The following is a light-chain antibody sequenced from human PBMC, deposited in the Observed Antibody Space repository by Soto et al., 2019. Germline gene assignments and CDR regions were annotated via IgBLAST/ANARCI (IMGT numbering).Light chain of an antibody. CDR2: DVS. V-gene: IGLV2-14*03. J-gene: IGLJ3*02. Sequence: QSALTQPASVSGSPGQSITISCTGSSSDVGGYNFVSWYQHHPGKAPKLMIYDVSNRPSGVSNRFSGSKSGNTASLTISGLQAEDEADYYCGSYTTSSTRVFGGGTKLTVL. CDR3: GSYTTSSTRV. CDR1: SSDVGGYNF.